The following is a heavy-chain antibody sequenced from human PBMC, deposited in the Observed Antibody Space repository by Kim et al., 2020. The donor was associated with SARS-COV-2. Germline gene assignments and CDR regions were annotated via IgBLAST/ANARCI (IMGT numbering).Heavy chain of an antibody. Sequence: TYYADSVKGRFTISRDNATNALYLRRKSLRAEDTGVDYCAKDPLHIEKCYWGQGALVTVSS. D-gene: IGHD2-21*01. J-gene: IGHJ4*02. CDR2: T. V-gene: IGHV3-23*01. CDR3: AKDPLHIEKCY.